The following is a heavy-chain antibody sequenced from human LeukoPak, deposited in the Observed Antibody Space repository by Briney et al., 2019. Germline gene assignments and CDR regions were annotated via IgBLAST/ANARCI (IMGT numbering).Heavy chain of an antibody. CDR3: AREAGDSGSYYFDY. CDR1: GFTFSSYW. V-gene: IGHV3-74*01. Sequence: GGSLRLSCAASGFTFSSYWMHWVRQTPGKGLVWVSRINNDGSGTGYADSVKGRFTISRDNAKNTLYLQMNSLRAEDTAVYYCAREAGDSGSYYFDYWGQGTLVTVSS. D-gene: IGHD1-26*01. CDR2: INNDGSGT. J-gene: IGHJ4*02.